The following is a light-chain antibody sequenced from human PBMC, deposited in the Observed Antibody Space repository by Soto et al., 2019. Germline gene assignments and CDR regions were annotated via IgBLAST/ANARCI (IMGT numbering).Light chain of an antibody. CDR3: QQYDTFPRT. Sequence: EIVLTQSPGTLSLSPGDRATLSCRASQSLSSNYLAWYQQKPGQAPRLLIYGASRRATDIPDRFSGRGSGTDFALTITSLEPADGAVYCCQQYDTFPRTFGQGTKVEIQ. V-gene: IGKV3-20*01. J-gene: IGKJ1*01. CDR1: QSLSSNY. CDR2: GAS.